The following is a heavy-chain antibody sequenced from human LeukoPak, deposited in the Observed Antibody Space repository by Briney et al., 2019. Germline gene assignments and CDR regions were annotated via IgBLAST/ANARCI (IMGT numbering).Heavy chain of an antibody. J-gene: IGHJ4*02. CDR3: AKDVTATSWSGDY. Sequence: TGGSLRLSCAASGFIFSTYAMCWVRQAPGKGLEWVSSISRNGGSTFYTDSVKGRFTISRDNSKNTLYLQMNSLRAEDTAVYYCAKDVTATSWSGDYWGQGTLVAVSS. CDR1: GFIFSTYA. CDR2: ISRNGGST. D-gene: IGHD6-25*01. V-gene: IGHV3-23*01.